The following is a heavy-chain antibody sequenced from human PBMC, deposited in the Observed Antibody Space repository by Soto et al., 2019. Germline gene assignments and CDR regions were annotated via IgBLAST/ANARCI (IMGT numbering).Heavy chain of an antibody. J-gene: IGHJ4*02. CDR2: LYYSXST. CDR1: RGSISSYY. D-gene: IGHD2-2*01. Sequence: XXTLSLTCTVSRGSISSYYWSWIRQPPGKERESIGXLYYSXSTNYKQSLKXXVTISVDTXKNQLSLKLSSVNDADKDVYYCARGEERVAMPSGYWGQGTLVNVSS. V-gene: IGHV4-59*01. CDR3: ARGEERVAMPSGY.